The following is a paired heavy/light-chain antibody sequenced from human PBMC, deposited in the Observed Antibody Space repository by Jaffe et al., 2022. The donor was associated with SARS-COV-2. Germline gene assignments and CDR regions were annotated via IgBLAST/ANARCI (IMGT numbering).Heavy chain of an antibody. D-gene: IGHD6-6*01. J-gene: IGHJ6*02. CDR3: AKEAGASPYYHNDLHV. V-gene: IGHV1-8*01. Sequence: QVQLVQSGAEVKKPGASVKVSCKASGYTFTSYEINWVRQATGQGLEWVGWMNPDSGNTGYAQEFQGRVTMTRDTSINTAYMELTSLRSEDTAVYYCAKEAGASPYYHNDLHVWGQGTTVTVSS. CDR1: GYTFTSYE. CDR2: MNPDSGNT.
Light chain of an antibody. J-gene: IGLJ2*01. V-gene: IGLV2-14*01. CDR1: NSDVGGNNY. CDR3: SSYSSSRTLVL. Sequence: QSALTQPASVSGSPGQSITISCTGTNSDVGGNNYVSWYQQHPGKVPKVMIYEVTNRPSGVPDRFSGSKSGNTASLTISGLQAEDEADYYCSSYSSSRTLVLFGGGTKVTVL. CDR2: EVT.